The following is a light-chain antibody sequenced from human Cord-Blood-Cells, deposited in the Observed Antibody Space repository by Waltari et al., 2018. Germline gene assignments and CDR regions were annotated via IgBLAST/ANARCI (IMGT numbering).Light chain of an antibody. CDR1: SSDVGSYNL. V-gene: IGLV2-23*03. CDR3: CSYAGSSTFWV. Sequence: QSVLTQPPSASGTPGQRVTISCSGSSSDVGSYNLVSWYQQHPGKAPKLMIYEGSKRPSGVSNRFSGSKSGNTASLTISGLQAEDEADYYCCSYAGSSTFWVFGGGTKLTVL. CDR2: EGS. J-gene: IGLJ3*02.